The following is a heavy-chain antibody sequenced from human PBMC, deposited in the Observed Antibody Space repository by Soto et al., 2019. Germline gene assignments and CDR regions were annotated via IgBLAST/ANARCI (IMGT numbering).Heavy chain of an antibody. Sequence: GASVKVSFKASGYTFTGYYMHWVRQAPGQGLEWMGWINPNSGGTNYAQKFQGRVTMTRDTSISTAYMELSRLRSDDTAVYYCARDRGSSSKKNYYYGMDVSGQGTTVTVSS. V-gene: IGHV1-2*02. CDR1: GYTFTGYY. J-gene: IGHJ6*02. CDR3: ARDRGSSSKKNYYYGMDV. D-gene: IGHD6-6*01. CDR2: INPNSGGT.